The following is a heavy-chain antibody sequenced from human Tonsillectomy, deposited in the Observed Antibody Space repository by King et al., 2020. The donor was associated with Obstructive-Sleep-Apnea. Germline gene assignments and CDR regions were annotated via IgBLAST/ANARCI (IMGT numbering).Heavy chain of an antibody. D-gene: IGHD6-19*01. V-gene: IGHV1-46*02. CDR2: FSPSRGTT. J-gene: IGHJ4*02. CDR3: ATVTVAGGLDY. Sequence: VQLVESGAEVKKPGASVRISCKASGYTFNSYYVHWVRQAPVQGIEGIGIFSPSRGTTSNAQKFQGRVTMTRDTSTTTVYMELSSLTSEDTAMYYCATVTVAGGLDYWGQGTLVSVSS. CDR1: GYTFNSYY.